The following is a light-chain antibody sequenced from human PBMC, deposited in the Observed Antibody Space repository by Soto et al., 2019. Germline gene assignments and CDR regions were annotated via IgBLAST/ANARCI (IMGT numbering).Light chain of an antibody. Sequence: DIQMTQSPSSLSASVGDRVTITCLASQSISSYLNGYQQKPGKAPKLLIYAASSMQSGVPSRFSGSGSGTDFTLTISSLQPEEFATYYCQQSYSTPRTFGQGIKLEIK. CDR2: AAS. CDR1: QSISSY. V-gene: IGKV1-39*01. J-gene: IGKJ2*01. CDR3: QQSYSTPRT.